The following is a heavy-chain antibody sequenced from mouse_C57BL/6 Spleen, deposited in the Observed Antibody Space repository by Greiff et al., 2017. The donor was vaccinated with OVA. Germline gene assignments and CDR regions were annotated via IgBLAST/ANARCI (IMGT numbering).Heavy chain of an antibody. CDR2: IDPSDSYT. V-gene: IGHV1-50*01. J-gene: IGHJ2*01. Sequence: QVQLQQPGAELVKPGASVKLSCKASGYTFTSYWMQWVKQRPGQGLEWIGEIDPSDSYTNYNQKFKGKATLTVDTSSSTAYMQLSSLTSEDSAVYYCARPTYGSSPFDYWGKGTTLTVSS. CDR1: GYTFTSYW. D-gene: IGHD1-1*01. CDR3: ARPTYGSSPFDY.